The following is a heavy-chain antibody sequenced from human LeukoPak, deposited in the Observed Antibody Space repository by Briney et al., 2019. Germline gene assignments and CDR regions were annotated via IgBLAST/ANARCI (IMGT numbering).Heavy chain of an antibody. Sequence: GGSLRLSCAASRFTFSTYAMHWVRQAPGKGLEWVAVISYDGSNKYYADSVKGRFTISRDNSKNTLYLQMNSLRAEDTAVYYCAKPQGYSSSWYGAELWGQGTLVTVSS. CDR1: RFTFSTYA. V-gene: IGHV3-30*18. J-gene: IGHJ4*02. D-gene: IGHD6-13*01. CDR2: ISYDGSNK. CDR3: AKPQGYSSSWYGAEL.